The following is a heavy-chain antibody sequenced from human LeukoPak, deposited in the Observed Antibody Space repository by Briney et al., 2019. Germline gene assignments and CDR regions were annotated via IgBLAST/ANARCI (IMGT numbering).Heavy chain of an antibody. V-gene: IGHV4-4*07. CDR1: GGSISSYY. J-gene: IGHJ5*02. Sequence: PSETLSLTCTVSGGSISSYYWSWIRQSAGKGLEYIGRIYSTGSTNYNPSLKSRVTISVDTSKNQFSLKLSSVTAADTAVYYCARDIRMITFGGAYNWFDPWGQGTLVTVSS. CDR3: ARDIRMITFGGAYNWFDP. D-gene: IGHD3-16*01. CDR2: IYSTGST.